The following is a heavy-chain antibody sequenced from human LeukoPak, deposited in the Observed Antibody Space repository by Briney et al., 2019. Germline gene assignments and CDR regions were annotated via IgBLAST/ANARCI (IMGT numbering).Heavy chain of an antibody. J-gene: IGHJ1*01. CDR1: GYAFTGYY. Sequence: ASVKVSCKASGYAFTGYYMHWVRQAPGQGLEWMGWINPNSGGTNYAQKFQGRVTMTRDTSISTAYMELSRLRSDDTAVYYCAREHCSGGSCYHPAEYFQHWGQGTLVTVSS. CDR2: INPNSGGT. CDR3: AREHCSGGSCYHPAEYFQH. V-gene: IGHV1-2*02. D-gene: IGHD2-15*01.